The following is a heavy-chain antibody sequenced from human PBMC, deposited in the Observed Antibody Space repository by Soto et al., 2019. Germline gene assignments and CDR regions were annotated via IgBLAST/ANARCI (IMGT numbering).Heavy chain of an antibody. D-gene: IGHD2-21*01. V-gene: IGHV3-9*01. CDR3: TKDRGWGGEGRWAVDV. J-gene: IGHJ3*01. CDR2: ISWNSGNI. CDR1: GFTFEEYG. Sequence: EVQLVESGGGLVQPGRSLRLSCAASGFTFEEYGMHWVRQVPGKGLEWVADISWNSGNISYADSVKGRFTISRDNAKNSLDLQMNRLRPDNAALYFWTKDRGWGGEGRWAVDVWGQGTMVTVSS.